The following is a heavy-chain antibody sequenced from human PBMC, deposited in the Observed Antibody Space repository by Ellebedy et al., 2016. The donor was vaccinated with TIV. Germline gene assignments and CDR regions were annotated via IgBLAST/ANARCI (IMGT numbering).Heavy chain of an antibody. D-gene: IGHD4-23*01. CDR2: IWYDGSNK. CDR1: GFTFSSYG. V-gene: IGHV3-33*06. CDR3: AKTPMTTVVTRRSYFDY. J-gene: IGHJ4*02. Sequence: GESLKISXAASGFTFSSYGMHWVRQAPGKGLEWVAVIWYDGSNKYYADSVKGRFTISRDNSKNTLYLQMNSLRAEDTAVYYCAKTPMTTVVTRRSYFDYWGQGTLVTVSS.